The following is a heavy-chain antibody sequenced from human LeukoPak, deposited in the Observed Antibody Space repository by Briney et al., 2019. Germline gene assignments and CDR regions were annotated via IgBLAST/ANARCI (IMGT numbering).Heavy chain of an antibody. CDR3: ARGRAPRRGSGRRYFDY. V-gene: IGHV1-8*01. D-gene: IGHD3-10*01. CDR2: MKPKSGRT. CDR1: GYTFTSYD. J-gene: IGHJ4*02. Sequence: ASVKVSCKASGYTFTSYDINWGRQATGQGVEWMGWMKPKSGRTGYAQKLQGRVIMTRNNSISTAYMELSSLRSEDTAVYYCARGRAPRRGSGRRYFDYWGQGTLVTVSS.